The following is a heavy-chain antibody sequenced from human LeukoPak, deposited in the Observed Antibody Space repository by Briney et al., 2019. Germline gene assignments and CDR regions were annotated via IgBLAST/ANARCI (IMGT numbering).Heavy chain of an antibody. CDR1: GFTFSSYA. Sequence: GGSLRLSCEASGFTFSSYAMSWVRQAPGKGLEWVSAISGSGGSTYYAGSVKGRFTISRDNSKNTLYLQMNTLRAGDTAVYYCATEATYCTAACYSLSDYWGQGTLVTVSS. CDR3: ATEATYCTAACYSLSDY. V-gene: IGHV3-23*01. D-gene: IGHD2-21*02. J-gene: IGHJ4*02. CDR2: ISGSGGST.